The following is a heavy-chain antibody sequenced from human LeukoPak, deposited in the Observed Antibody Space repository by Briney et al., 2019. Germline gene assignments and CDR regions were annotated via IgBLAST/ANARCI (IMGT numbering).Heavy chain of an antibody. J-gene: IGHJ4*02. CDR2: ISSSGSTI. CDR1: GFTFSDYY. D-gene: IGHD3-22*01. Sequence: PGGSLRLSCAASGFTFSDYYMSWIRQAPGKGLEWVSYISSSGSTIYYADSVKGRFTISRDNAKNSLYLQMNSLRAEDTAVYYCARDLYYDSSGYSYFWGQGTLVTVSS. CDR3: ARDLYYDSSGYSYF. V-gene: IGHV3-11*01.